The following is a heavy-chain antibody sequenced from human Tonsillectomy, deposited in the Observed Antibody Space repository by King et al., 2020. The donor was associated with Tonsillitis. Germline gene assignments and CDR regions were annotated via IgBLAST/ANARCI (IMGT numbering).Heavy chain of an antibody. J-gene: IGHJ3*02. D-gene: IGHD2-2*01. CDR3: ARALPGPAAFDI. V-gene: IGHV3-53*01. CDR1: GINVSNNY. Sequence: VQLVESGGGLIQPGGSLRLPCEASGINVSNNYMTWVRQAPGKGLEWVSVIYSGGGTHYADSVKGRFIISRDNSKNTQYLQMNSLRAEDTAVYYCARALPGPAAFDIWGQGTLVTVSS. CDR2: IYSGGGT.